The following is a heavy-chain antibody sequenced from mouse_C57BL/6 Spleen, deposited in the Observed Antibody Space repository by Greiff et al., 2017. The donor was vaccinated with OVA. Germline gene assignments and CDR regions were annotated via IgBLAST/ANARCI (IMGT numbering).Heavy chain of an antibody. CDR3: ARRFYGIPYYFDY. V-gene: IGHV1-55*01. Sequence: QVQLQQSGAELVKPGASVKMSCKASGYTFTSYWITWVKQRPGQGLEWIGDIYPGSGSTNYNEKFKSKATLTVDTSSSTAYMQLSSLTSEDSAVYYGARRFYGIPYYFDYWGQGTTLTVSS. D-gene: IGHD1-1*01. CDR1: GYTFTSYW. J-gene: IGHJ2*01. CDR2: IYPGSGST.